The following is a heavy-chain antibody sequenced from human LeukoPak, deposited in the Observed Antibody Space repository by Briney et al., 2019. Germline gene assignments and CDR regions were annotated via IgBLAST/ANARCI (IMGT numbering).Heavy chain of an antibody. V-gene: IGHV1-2*02. D-gene: IGHD2-8*01. CDR2: INPNSGGT. CDR1: GYTFTGYY. CDR3: ARIRKSDVLMVYRFDY. J-gene: IGHJ4*02. Sequence: ASVKVSCKASGYTFTGYYMHWVRQAPGQGLEWMGCINPNSGGTNYAQKFQGRVTMTRDTSISTAYMELSRLRSDDTAVYYCARIRKSDVLMVYRFDYWGQGTLVTVSS.